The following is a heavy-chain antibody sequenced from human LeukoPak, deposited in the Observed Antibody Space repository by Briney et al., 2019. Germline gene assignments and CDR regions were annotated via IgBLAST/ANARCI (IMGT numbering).Heavy chain of an antibody. CDR3: VRGTPTPGMDY. CDR2: IDTTTGNP. CDR1: GYPFSAHF. D-gene: IGHD3-10*01. V-gene: IGHV7-4-1*02. J-gene: IGHJ4*02. Sequence: ASVRVTCKASGYPFSAHFLNWVRQAPGQGLEWMGNIDTTTGNPRYAQDFTGRFVFSLDTSVSTAYLQITSLKADDTAAYYCVRGTPTPGMDYWGQGTQVTVSS.